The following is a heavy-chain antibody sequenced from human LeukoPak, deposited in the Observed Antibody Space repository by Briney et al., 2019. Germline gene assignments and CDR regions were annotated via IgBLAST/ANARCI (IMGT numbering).Heavy chain of an antibody. J-gene: IGHJ6*02. Sequence: ASVKVSCKASGYTFTNYDINWVRQATGQGLEWMGWMNPNSGNTGYAQKFQGRVTMTRNTSISTAYMELSSLRSEDTAVYYCARGQYSSGPYYYYYGMDVWGQGTTVTVSS. V-gene: IGHV1-8*01. D-gene: IGHD6-19*01. CDR3: ARGQYSSGPYYYYYGMDV. CDR1: GYTFTNYD. CDR2: MNPNSGNT.